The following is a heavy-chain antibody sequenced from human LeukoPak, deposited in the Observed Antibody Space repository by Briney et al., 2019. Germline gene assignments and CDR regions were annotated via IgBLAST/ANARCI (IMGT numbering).Heavy chain of an antibody. J-gene: IGHJ3*02. D-gene: IGHD6-19*01. CDR3: ARRGYSSGWYPTFDI. CDR1: GGSFSGYY. V-gene: IGHV4-34*01. Sequence: SETLSLTCAVYGGSFSGYYWSWIRQPPGKGLEWIGEINHSGSTDYNPSLKSRVTISVDTSKNQFSLKLSSVTAADTAVYYCARRGYSSGWYPTFDIWGQGTMVTVSS. CDR2: INHSGST.